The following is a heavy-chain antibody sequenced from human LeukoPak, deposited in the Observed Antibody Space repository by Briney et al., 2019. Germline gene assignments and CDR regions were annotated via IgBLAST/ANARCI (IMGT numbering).Heavy chain of an antibody. Sequence: GGSLRLSCAVSGFTFNNYWMSWVRQAPGKGLEWVANITPDGSGRYYVDSLKGRVTISRDNTKSSLYLQLNSLRAEDTAVYYCVPVGLAVSGIDYWGQGALVTVSS. CDR2: ITPDGSGR. CDR1: GFTFNNYW. D-gene: IGHD6-19*01. V-gene: IGHV3-7*01. CDR3: VPVGLAVSGIDY. J-gene: IGHJ4*02.